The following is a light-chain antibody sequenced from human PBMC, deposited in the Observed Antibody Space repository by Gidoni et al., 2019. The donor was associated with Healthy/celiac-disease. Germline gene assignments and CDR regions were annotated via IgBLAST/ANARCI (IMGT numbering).Light chain of an antibody. V-gene: IGLV3-25*03. CDR2: KDS. Sequence: SYELTQPPSVSVSPGQTVRITCSGDAFPKQYAYWYQQKPGQAPVLVIYKDSERPSVIPERFSGSSSGTTVTLTISGVQAEDEADYYCQSADSSGTYYVFGTGTKVTVL. CDR3: QSADSSGTYYV. CDR1: AFPKQY. J-gene: IGLJ1*01.